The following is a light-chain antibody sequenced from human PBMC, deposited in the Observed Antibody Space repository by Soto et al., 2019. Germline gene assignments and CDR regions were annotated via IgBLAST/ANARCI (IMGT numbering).Light chain of an antibody. J-gene: IGLJ1*01. CDR2: DLT. CDR3: SSYTTSNTRQIV. V-gene: IGLV2-14*03. CDR1: SSDVGGYNY. Sequence: QSALTQPPSSSGSPGQSITISCTRTSSDVGGYNYVSWYQHHPGKAPKLIIYDLTNRPSGVAHPFSGSKSGNTASLTISGLQSEDEADYYCSSYTTSNTRQIVFGTGTKVTVL.